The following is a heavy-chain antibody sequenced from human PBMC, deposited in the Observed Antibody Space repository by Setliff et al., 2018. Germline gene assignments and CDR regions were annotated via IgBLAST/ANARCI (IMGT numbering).Heavy chain of an antibody. V-gene: IGHV1-69*05. J-gene: IGHJ6*03. Sequence: SVKVSCKASGDSFSNYAISWVRQAPGQGLEWMGGLIPMFGTPGYAQKFQDRVTITTDESTSTAYMELNSLNSEDTALYYCAREAVVVVSPTDYRYYMDVWGKGTTVTVSS. CDR1: GDSFSNYA. CDR3: AREAVVVVSPTDYRYYMDV. D-gene: IGHD2-15*01. CDR2: LIPMFGTP.